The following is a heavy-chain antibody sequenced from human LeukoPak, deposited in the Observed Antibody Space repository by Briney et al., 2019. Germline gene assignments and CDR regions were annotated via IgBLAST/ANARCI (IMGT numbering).Heavy chain of an antibody. V-gene: IGHV4-39*07. CDR2: IFYSGST. D-gene: IGHD3-22*01. CDR3: ARDRGYDSSGYYDDAFDI. CDR1: GGSISTSNYY. Sequence: SETLSLTCTVSGGSISTSNYYWGWIRQPPGKGLEWIGNIFYSGSTYYNPSLKSRVTISVDTSKNQFSLKLSSVTAADTAVYYCARDRGYDSSGYYDDAFDIWGQGTMVTVSS. J-gene: IGHJ3*02.